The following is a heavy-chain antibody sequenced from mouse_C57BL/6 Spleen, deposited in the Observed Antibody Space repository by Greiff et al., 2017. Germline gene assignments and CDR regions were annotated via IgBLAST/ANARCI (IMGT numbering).Heavy chain of an antibody. CDR1: GFSLTSYG. CDR2: IWGVGST. V-gene: IGHV2-6*01. D-gene: IGHD2-4*01. Sequence: QVQLQQSGPGLVAPSQSLSITCTVSGFSLTSYGVDWVRQSPGKGLEWLGVIWGVGSTNYNSALKSRLSISKDNSKSQVFLKKNSLQTYDTAMYYCASSYDYAWFAYWGQGTLVTVSA. CDR3: ASSYDYAWFAY. J-gene: IGHJ3*01.